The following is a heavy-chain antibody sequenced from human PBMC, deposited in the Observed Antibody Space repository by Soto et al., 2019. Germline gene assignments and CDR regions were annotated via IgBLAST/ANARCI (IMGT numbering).Heavy chain of an antibody. D-gene: IGHD3-16*01. CDR1: GFTFSDYY. CDR2: ISSSGSTI. CDR3: ARGQRLGYYYYMDV. Sequence: GGSLRLSCAASGFTFSDYYMSWIRQAPGKGLEWVSYISSSGSTIYYADSVKGRFTISRDNAKNSLYLQMNSLRAEDTAVYYCARGQRLGYYYYMDVWGKGTTVTVSS. J-gene: IGHJ6*03. V-gene: IGHV3-11*01.